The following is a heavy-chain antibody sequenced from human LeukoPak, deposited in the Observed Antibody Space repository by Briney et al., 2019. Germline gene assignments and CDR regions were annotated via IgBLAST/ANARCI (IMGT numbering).Heavy chain of an antibody. J-gene: IGHJ4*02. V-gene: IGHV3-21*01. D-gene: IGHD3-16*02. CDR2: ISSSSSYI. CDR1: GFTFSSYS. Sequence: GGSLRLSCAASGFTFSSYSMNWVRQAPGKGLEWVSSISSSSSYIYYADSVKGRFTISRDNAKNSLYLQMNSLRAEDTAVYYCARGHDYVWGSYRLRGNFVDYWGQGTLVTVSS. CDR3: ARGHDYVWGSYRLRGNFVDY.